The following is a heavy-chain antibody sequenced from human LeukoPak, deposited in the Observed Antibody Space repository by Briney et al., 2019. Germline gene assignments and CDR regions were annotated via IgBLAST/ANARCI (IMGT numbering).Heavy chain of an antibody. CDR2: IYYSGST. CDR1: GGSISSSSYY. D-gene: IGHD3-3*01. J-gene: IGHJ4*02. Sequence: PSETLSLTCTVSGGSISSSSYYWGWIRQPPGKGLEWIGGIYYSGSTYYNPSLKSRVTISVDTSKKHFSLKLSSVTAADTAGCFCARDFRGGYDFWSGYYTPYYFDYWGQGTLVTVSP. V-gene: IGHV4-39*07. CDR3: ARDFRGGYDFWSGYYTPYYFDY.